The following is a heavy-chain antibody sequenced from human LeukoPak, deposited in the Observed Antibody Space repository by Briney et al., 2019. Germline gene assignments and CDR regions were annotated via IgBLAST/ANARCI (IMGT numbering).Heavy chain of an antibody. D-gene: IGHD1-26*01. J-gene: IGHJ6*03. CDR3: ARAESSGSYHAGYYYYYMDV. Sequence: GGSLRLSSAASGFTFSSYSMNWVRQAPGKGLGWVSSISSSSSYIYYADSVKGRFTISRDSAKNSLYLQMNSLRAEDTAVYYCARAESSGSYHAGYYYYYMDVWGKGTTVTVSS. CDR2: ISSSSSYI. CDR1: GFTFSSYS. V-gene: IGHV3-21*01.